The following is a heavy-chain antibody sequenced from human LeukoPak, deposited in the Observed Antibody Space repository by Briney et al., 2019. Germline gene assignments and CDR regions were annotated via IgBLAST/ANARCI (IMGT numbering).Heavy chain of an antibody. CDR2: ISSTSRSYI. CDR1: GFTFSSYN. CDR3: AKDHQWLKIKDAFDI. Sequence: PGGSLRLSCAASGFTFSSYNMNWVRQAPGKGLEWVSSISSTSRSYIYYADSVKGRFTISRDNSKNTLYLQMNSLRAEDTAVYYCAKDHQWLKIKDAFDIWGQGTMVTVSS. J-gene: IGHJ3*02. V-gene: IGHV3-21*01. D-gene: IGHD5-24*01.